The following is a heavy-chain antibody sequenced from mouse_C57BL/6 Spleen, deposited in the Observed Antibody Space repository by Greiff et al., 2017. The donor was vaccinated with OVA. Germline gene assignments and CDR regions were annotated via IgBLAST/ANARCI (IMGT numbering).Heavy chain of an antibody. D-gene: IGHD2-5*01. CDR3: ARRASYSNYGYFDV. CDR2: IYPGDGDT. Sequence: VQLQQSGPELVKPGASVKISCKASGYAFSSSWMNWVKQRPGKGLEWIGRIYPGDGDTNYNGKFKGKATLTADKSSSTAYMQLSSLTSEDSAVYFCARRASYSNYGYFDVWGTGTTVTVSS. CDR1: GYAFSSSW. J-gene: IGHJ1*03. V-gene: IGHV1-82*01.